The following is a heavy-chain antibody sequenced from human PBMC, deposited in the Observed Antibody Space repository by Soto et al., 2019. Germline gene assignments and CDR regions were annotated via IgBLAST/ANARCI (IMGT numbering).Heavy chain of an antibody. CDR1: GFTFDDYT. J-gene: IGHJ6*02. CDR3: ARDSEVPRPNYYYYGMDV. CDR2: ISWDGSRT. D-gene: IGHD2-2*01. Sequence: GGSLRLSCAASGFTFDDYTMHWVRQAPGKGLEWVSLISWDGSRTYYADSVKGRFTISRDNSINSLYLRMNSLRTEDTAFYYCARDSEVPRPNYYYYGMDVWGQGTTVTVSS. V-gene: IGHV3-43*01.